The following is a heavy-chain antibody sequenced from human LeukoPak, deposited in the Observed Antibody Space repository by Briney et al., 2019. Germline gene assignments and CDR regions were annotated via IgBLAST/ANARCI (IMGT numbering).Heavy chain of an antibody. J-gene: IGHJ4*02. CDR3: ARSNQADDY. Sequence: GGSLRLSCAASGFTFSSYWMHWVRQFQGKGLVWVARINPGGSSITYADSVKGRFTISRDNAKNTLYLQMDSLRAEDTGVYYCARSNQADDYWGQGTLVTVSS. V-gene: IGHV3-74*01. CDR2: INPGGSSI. CDR1: GFTFSSYW. D-gene: IGHD1-14*01.